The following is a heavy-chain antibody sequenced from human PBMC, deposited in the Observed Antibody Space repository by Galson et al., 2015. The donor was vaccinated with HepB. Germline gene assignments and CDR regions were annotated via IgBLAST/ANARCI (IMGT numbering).Heavy chain of an antibody. CDR2: IKQDGSEK. V-gene: IGHV3-7*03. J-gene: IGHJ4*02. Sequence: SLRLSCAASGFIFSSYWMSWVRQAPGKGLEWVANIKQDGSEKYYVDSVKGRFTISRDNAKNSLYLQMNSLRAEDTAVYYCAGHLGGGYDGDGFDYWGQGTLVTVSS. CDR1: GFIFSSYW. D-gene: IGHD5-12*01. CDR3: AGHLGGGYDGDGFDY.